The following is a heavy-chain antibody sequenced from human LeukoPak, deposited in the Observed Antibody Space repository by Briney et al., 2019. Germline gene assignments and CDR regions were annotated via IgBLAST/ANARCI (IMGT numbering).Heavy chain of an antibody. D-gene: IGHD3-3*01. V-gene: IGHV1-2*02. Sequence: ASVKVSCKTSGYNFTGYYMYWLRQAPGQGPEWMGWIDANSGGTDSARNFRGRITMTRDTSIKTIYMDLSWLSSDDTAVYYCARGRGGVTIFGMQSWFDSWGQGTLVTVSS. J-gene: IGHJ5*01. CDR1: GYNFTGYY. CDR2: IDANSGGT. CDR3: ARGRGGVTIFGMQSWFDS.